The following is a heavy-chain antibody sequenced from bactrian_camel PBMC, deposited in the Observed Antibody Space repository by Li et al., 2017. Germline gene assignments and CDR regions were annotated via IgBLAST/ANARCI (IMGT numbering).Heavy chain of an antibody. CDR1: ERRYC. J-gene: IGHJ6*01. V-gene: IGHV3S53*01. CDR2: IDSAGTA. D-gene: IGHD1*01. Sequence: HVQLVESGGGSVQAGGSLRLSCAASERRYCMGWFRQAPGKESEGVAAIDSAGTATYADSVTGRATISKDHAKNTVDLHMVSLKPEDTAMYYCAANFFRNGPSAYSCTSSGRHSDFVNWGQGTQVTVS. CDR3: AANFFRNGPSAYSCTSSGRHSDFVN.